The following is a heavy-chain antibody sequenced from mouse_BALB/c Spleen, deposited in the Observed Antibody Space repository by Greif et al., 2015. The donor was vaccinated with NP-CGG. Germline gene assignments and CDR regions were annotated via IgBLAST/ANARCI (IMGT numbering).Heavy chain of an antibody. Sequence: QVQLQQSGAELMKPGASVKISCKATGYTFSSYWIEWVKQRPGHGLEWIGEILPGSGSTNYNEKFKGKATFTADTSSNTAYMQLSSLTSEDSAVYYCARDTYYYGSRGAYWGQGTLVTVSA. CDR2: ILPGSGST. CDR3: ARDTYYYGSRGAY. CDR1: GYTFSSYW. V-gene: IGHV1-9*01. J-gene: IGHJ3*01. D-gene: IGHD1-1*01.